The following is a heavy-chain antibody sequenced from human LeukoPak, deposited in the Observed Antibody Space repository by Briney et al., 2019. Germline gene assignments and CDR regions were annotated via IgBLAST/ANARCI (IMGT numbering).Heavy chain of an antibody. Sequence: PGGSLRLSCAASGFTFSSYSMNWVRQAPGKGLEWVSSISSSSSYIYYADSVKGRFTISRDNAKNSLYLQMNSLRAEDTAVYYCARGIGYYYDSSGYPTGWFDPWGQGTLVTVSS. J-gene: IGHJ5*02. CDR1: GFTFSSYS. CDR3: ARGIGYYYDSSGYPTGWFDP. CDR2: ISSSSSYI. V-gene: IGHV3-21*01. D-gene: IGHD3-22*01.